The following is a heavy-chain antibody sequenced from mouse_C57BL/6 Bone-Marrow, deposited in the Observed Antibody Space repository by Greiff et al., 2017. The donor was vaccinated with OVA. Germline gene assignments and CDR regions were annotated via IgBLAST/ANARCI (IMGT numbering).Heavy chain of an antibody. D-gene: IGHD2-5*01. V-gene: IGHV1-5*01. CDR1: GYTFTSYW. Sequence: VQLQQSGTVLARPGASVKMSCKTSGYTFTSYWMHWVKQRPGQGLEWIGAIYPGNSDTSYNQKFKGKAKLTAVTSASTAYMELSSLTNEDSAVYYCTKGGSNYYLDYWGQGTTLTVSS. J-gene: IGHJ2*01. CDR2: IYPGNSDT. CDR3: TKGGSNYYLDY.